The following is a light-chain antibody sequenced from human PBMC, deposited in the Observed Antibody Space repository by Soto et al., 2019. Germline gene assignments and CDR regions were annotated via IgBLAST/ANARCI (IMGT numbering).Light chain of an antibody. CDR3: QSYDSSLSGWV. CDR1: SSNIGGDYD. V-gene: IGLV1-40*01. J-gene: IGLJ3*02. CDR2: GDT. Sequence: QLVLTQPPSVSGAPGQRVTISCSGSSSNIGGDYDVHWYQQVPGTAPKLLIYGDTDRPSGVPDRFSGSKSGASASLAITGLQAEDEADYYCQSYDSSLSGWVFGGGTKVTVL.